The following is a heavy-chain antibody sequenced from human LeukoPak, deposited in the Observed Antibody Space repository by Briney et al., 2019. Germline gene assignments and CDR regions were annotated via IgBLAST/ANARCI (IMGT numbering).Heavy chain of an antibody. CDR2: VSLTGET. D-gene: IGHD1-26*01. CDR1: GGSISSTNW. V-gene: IGHV4-4*02. J-gene: IGHJ4*02. CDR3: SRESGAFCPFGY. Sequence: PSETLSLTCGVSGGSISSTNWWGWVRQPPGQGLEWIGGVSLTGETNYNPSLNGRVTMSLDGSRNQLSLTLTSVTAADTAIYYCSRESGAFCPFGYWGEGTLVIVPP.